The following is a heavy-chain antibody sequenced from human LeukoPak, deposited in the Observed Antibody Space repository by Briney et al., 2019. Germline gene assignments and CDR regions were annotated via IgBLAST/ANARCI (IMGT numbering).Heavy chain of an antibody. Sequence: PGGSLRLSCAASGFSFSTYGMSWVRQAPGKGLEWVGRMKSKTSGGTTDYAAPVKGRFTISRDDSKNTLYLQMNSLKTEDSAVYYCTTDEYSSSWNPASDIWGQGTMVTVSS. V-gene: IGHV3-15*01. CDR3: TTDEYSSSWNPASDI. D-gene: IGHD6-13*01. J-gene: IGHJ3*02. CDR1: GFSFSTYG. CDR2: MKSKTSGGTT.